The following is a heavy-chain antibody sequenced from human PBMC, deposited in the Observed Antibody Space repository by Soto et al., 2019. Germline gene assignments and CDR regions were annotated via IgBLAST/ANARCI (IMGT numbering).Heavy chain of an antibody. D-gene: IGHD1-26*01. V-gene: IGHV4-34*01. CDR1: GGSLSGYY. J-gene: IGHJ6*02. Sequence: SETLSLTCAVYGGSLSGYYWNWIRQPPGKGLEWIGEIYHSGSTNYNPSLKSRVTISVDKSKNQFSLKLTSVTAADTAVYYCARVSGSYYYGMDVWGQGTTVTVSS. CDR3: ARVSGSYYYGMDV. CDR2: IYHSGST.